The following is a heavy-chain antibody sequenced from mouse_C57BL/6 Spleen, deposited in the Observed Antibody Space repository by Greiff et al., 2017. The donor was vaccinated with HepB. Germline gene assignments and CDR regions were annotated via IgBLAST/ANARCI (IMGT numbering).Heavy chain of an antibody. D-gene: IGHD1-1*01. CDR2: IDPETGGT. CDR3: TRRGSDY. V-gene: IGHV1-15*01. J-gene: IGHJ2*01. Sequence: VQLQQSGAELVRPGASVTLSCKASGYTFTDYEMHWVKQTPVHGLEWIGAIDPETGGTAYNQKFKGKAILTADKSYSTAYLELRSLTSEDSAVCYCTRRGSDYWGQGTTLTVSS. CDR1: GYTFTDYE.